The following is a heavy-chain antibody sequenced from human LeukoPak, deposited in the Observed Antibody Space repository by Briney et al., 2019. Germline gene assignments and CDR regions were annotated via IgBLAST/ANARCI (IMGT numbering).Heavy chain of an antibody. CDR2: ISSSSSTI. V-gene: IGHV3-48*02. D-gene: IGHD3-10*01. CDR1: GFTFSSYS. J-gene: IGHJ4*02. Sequence: SGGSLRLSCAASGFTFSSYSMNWVRQAPGKGLEWVSYISSSSSTIYYADSVKGRFTISRDNAKNSLYLQMNSLRDEDTAVYYCARMVRGVIITLYYFDYWGQGTLVTVSS. CDR3: ARMVRGVIITLYYFDY.